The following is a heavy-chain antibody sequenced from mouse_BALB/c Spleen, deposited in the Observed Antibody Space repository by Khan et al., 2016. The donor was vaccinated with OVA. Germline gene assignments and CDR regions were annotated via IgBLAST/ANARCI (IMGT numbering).Heavy chain of an antibody. CDR2: ISPRVNT. V-gene: IGHV3-2*02. D-gene: IGHD1-1*01. CDR3: ARVYGGDFDY. CDR1: GYSITSDYA. Sequence: EVKLLESGPGLVKPSQSLSLTCTVTGYSITSDYAWNWIRQFPGNKLDWMALISPRVNTKYNPSLKSRFSITRDTSKNQFFLQLNSVTTEDTATYYCARVYGGDFDYWGQGTSLTVSS. J-gene: IGHJ2*02.